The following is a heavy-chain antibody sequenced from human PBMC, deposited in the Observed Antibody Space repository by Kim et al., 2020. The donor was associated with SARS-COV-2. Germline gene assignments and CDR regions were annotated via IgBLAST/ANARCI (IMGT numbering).Heavy chain of an antibody. D-gene: IGHD3-10*01. Sequence: EWMGRMNPNSGNTSYAKTFQGKVTMTRNTSMSTAYMELSSLRSEDAAVYYCAKGRLLLWFGEPKYFQHWGQGTLVTVSS. CDR2: MNPNSGNT. CDR3: AKGRLLLWFGEPKYFQH. J-gene: IGHJ1*01. V-gene: IGHV1-8*01.